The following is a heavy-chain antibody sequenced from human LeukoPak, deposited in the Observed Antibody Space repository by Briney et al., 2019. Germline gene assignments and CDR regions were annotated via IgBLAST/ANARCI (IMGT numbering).Heavy chain of an antibody. Sequence: GGSLRLSCAASGFTFSSYNMNWVRQAPGKGLEWVAVISYDGSNKYYADSVKGRFTISRDNSKKTLYLQMNSLRAEDTAVYYCARAVRYGDYVMGYFDYWGQGTLVTVSS. D-gene: IGHD4-17*01. CDR2: ISYDGSNK. V-gene: IGHV3-30*03. J-gene: IGHJ4*02. CDR1: GFTFSSYN. CDR3: ARAVRYGDYVMGYFDY.